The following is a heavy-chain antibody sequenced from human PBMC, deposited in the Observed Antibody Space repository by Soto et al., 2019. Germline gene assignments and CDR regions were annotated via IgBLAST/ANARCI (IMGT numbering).Heavy chain of an antibody. V-gene: IGHV2-5*02. D-gene: IGHD3-16*01. J-gene: IGHJ5*02. CDR3: AHIPNYYQYDWFDP. Sequence: QITLKESGPTLVKPTQTLTLTCTFSGFSLTTRGVGVGWIRQPPGKPLVCLALIYWDDGKRYSPSLQRRLSITKDPSKNQVVLTMTNVDPVDTATYYCAHIPNYYQYDWFDPWGQGTLVSVSS. CDR2: IYWDDGK. CDR1: GFSLTTRGVG.